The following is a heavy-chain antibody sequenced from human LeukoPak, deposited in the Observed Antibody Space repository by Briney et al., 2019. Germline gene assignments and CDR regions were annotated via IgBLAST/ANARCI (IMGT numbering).Heavy chain of an antibody. CDR2: IIPIFGTA. V-gene: IGHV1-69*06. Sequence: SVKVSCKASGGTFSSYAISWVRHAPGQGLEWMGRIIPIFGTANYAQKFQGRVTITADKSTSTAYMELSSLRSEDTAVYYCARDAPLAYCGGDCYEAFDIWGQGTMVTVSS. CDR1: GGTFSSYA. D-gene: IGHD2-21*02. CDR3: ARDAPLAYCGGDCYEAFDI. J-gene: IGHJ3*02.